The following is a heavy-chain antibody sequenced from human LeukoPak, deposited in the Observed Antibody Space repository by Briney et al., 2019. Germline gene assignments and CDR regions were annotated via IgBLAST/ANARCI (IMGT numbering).Heavy chain of an antibody. J-gene: IGHJ4*02. CDR1: GFTFNSYW. D-gene: IGHD3-10*01. V-gene: IGHV3-7*01. Sequence: PGGSLRLSCAASGFTFNSYWMSGVRQAPGKGLEWVANIKQDGSEKYYVDSVKGRFTISRDNAKNSLYLQMNSLRAEDTAVYYCARDPSSYGSGSSKDYWGQGTLVTVSS. CDR3: ARDPSSYGSGSSKDY. CDR2: IKQDGSEK.